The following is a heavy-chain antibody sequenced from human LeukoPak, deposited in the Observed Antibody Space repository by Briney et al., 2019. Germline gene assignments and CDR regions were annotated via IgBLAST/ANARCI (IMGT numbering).Heavy chain of an antibody. Sequence: KPSETLSLTCAVYGGSFSGYYWSWIRQPPGKGLEWIGEINHSGSTNYNPSLKSRVTISVDTSKNQFSLKLSSVTAADTAVYYCARGHYGGNSVGYFDYWGQGTLVTVSS. CDR2: INHSGST. D-gene: IGHD4-23*01. J-gene: IGHJ4*02. CDR1: GGSFSGYY. V-gene: IGHV4-34*01. CDR3: ARGHYGGNSVGYFDY.